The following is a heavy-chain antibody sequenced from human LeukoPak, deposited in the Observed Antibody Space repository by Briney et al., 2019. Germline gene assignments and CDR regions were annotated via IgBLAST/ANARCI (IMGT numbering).Heavy chain of an antibody. V-gene: IGHV1-46*01. CDR3: VREGGGDRGRAFDM. CDR1: GYSFTIYF. Sequence: ASVTVSFKSSGYSFTIYFIHWVRQAPGQGLEWMGIINPNGGSTGYAQKFQGRVSMSRDTSTSTVYMELSSLRSEDTAVYYCVREGGGDRGRAFDMWGQGTMVTVSS. D-gene: IGHD2-21*02. J-gene: IGHJ3*02. CDR2: INPNGGST.